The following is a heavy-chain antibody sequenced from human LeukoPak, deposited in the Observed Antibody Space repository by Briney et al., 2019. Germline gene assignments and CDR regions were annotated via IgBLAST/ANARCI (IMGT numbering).Heavy chain of an antibody. CDR2: ISGSGGST. V-gene: IGHV3-23*01. Sequence: GGSLRPSCAASGFTFSSYAMSWVRQAPGKGLEWVSAISGSGGSTYYADSVKGRFTISRDNSKNTLYLQMNSLRAEDTAVYYCAKDPRAFNYYYYGMDVWGQGTTVTVSS. CDR3: AKDPRAFNYYYYGMDV. J-gene: IGHJ6*02. D-gene: IGHD3-10*01. CDR1: GFTFSSYA.